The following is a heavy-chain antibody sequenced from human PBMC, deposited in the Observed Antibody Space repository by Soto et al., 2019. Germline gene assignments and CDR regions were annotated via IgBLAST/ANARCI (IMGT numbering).Heavy chain of an antibody. V-gene: IGHV4-31*03. CDR3: ARVWDYDEIYLDS. Sequence: PSETLSLTCTVSGGSIASAEYYWSWIRQHPGKGLEWIGYIYYSGSTYYNPSLKSRLTISFDSSKNQFSLRLSSVTAADTAVYYCARVWDYDEIYLDSWGQGTLVTVSS. CDR2: IYYSGST. D-gene: IGHD4-17*01. J-gene: IGHJ4*02. CDR1: GGSIASAEYY.